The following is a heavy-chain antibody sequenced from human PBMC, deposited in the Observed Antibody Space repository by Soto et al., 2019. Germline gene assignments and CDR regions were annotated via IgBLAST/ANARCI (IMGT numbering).Heavy chain of an antibody. CDR3: ARGAFRAAAGNPPDY. CDR2: ISSSSSTI. J-gene: IGHJ4*02. D-gene: IGHD6-13*01. V-gene: IGHV3-48*02. CDR1: GFTFSSYS. Sequence: EVQPVESGGGLVQPGGSLRLSCAASGFTFSSYSMNWVRQAPGKGLEWVSYISSSSSTIYYADSVKGRFTISRDNAKNSLYLQMNSLRDEDTAVYYCARGAFRAAAGNPPDYWGQGTLVTVSS.